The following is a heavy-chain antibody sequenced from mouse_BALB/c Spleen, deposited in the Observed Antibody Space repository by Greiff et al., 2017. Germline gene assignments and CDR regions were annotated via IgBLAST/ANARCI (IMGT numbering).Heavy chain of an antibody. Sequence: VQLQQSGAELAKPGASVKMSCKASGYTFTSYWMHWVKQRPGQGLEWIGYINPSTGYTEYNQKFKDKATLTADKSSSTAYMQLSSLTSEDSAVYYCARYGYYRYYYAMDYWGQGTSVTVSS. CDR3: ARYGYYRYYYAMDY. V-gene: IGHV1-7*01. D-gene: IGHD2-3*01. J-gene: IGHJ4*01. CDR1: GYTFTSYW. CDR2: INPSTGYT.